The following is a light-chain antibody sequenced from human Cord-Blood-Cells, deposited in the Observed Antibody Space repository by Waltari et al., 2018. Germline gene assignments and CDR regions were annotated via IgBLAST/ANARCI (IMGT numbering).Light chain of an antibody. Sequence: EIVLTQSPGTLSLSPGERATLSCRASQSVSSSYLAWYQQKPGQAPRLLIYGASSRATGIHDRFRGSGSGSGLTLTISRLEPEDFAVYSCQQYGSSPMYTFGQGTKLEIK. CDR2: GAS. J-gene: IGKJ2*01. CDR3: QQYGSSPMYT. V-gene: IGKV3-20*01. CDR1: QSVSSSY.